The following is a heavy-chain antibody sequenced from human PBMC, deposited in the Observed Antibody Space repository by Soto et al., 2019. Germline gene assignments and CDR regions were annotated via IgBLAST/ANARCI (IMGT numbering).Heavy chain of an antibody. Sequence: EVQLLESGGGLVQPGESLRLSCAASGFTFSSYAMTWVRQAPGKGLEWVSSISGSGDYTYFADSVKGRFTISSDTSKDTLYLQMSSLRVEDTAIYYCAKDLRSNPQGWFDPWGQGTPVTVSS. D-gene: IGHD3-16*01. V-gene: IGHV3-23*01. CDR3: AKDLRSNPQGWFDP. J-gene: IGHJ5*02. CDR1: GFTFSSYA. CDR2: ISGSGDYT.